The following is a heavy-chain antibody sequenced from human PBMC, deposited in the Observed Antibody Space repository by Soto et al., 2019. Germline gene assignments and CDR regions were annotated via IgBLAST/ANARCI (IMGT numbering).Heavy chain of an antibody. CDR2: INPNSGGT. V-gene: IGHV1-2*04. CDR3: AREGQWLETYYYYYMDV. D-gene: IGHD6-19*01. J-gene: IGHJ6*03. CDR1: GYTFTGYY. Sequence: GASVKVSCKASGYTFTGYYMHWVRQAPGQGLEWMGWINPNSGGTNYAQKFQGWVTMTRDTSISTAYMELSRLRSDDTAVYYCAREGQWLETYYYYYMDVWGKGTTVTSP.